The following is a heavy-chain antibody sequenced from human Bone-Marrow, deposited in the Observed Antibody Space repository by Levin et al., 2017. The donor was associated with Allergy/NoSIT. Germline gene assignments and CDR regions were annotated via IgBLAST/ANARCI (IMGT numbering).Heavy chain of an antibody. D-gene: IGHD2-8*01. CDR1: GFTFNIYD. J-gene: IGHJ6*02. CDR2: LSGRSDYT. Sequence: GGSLRLSCTASGFTFNIYDMSWVRQAPRRGLEWVSSLSGRSDYTYYADSVKGRFTISRDNSKNSLYLQMKNLRADDTAVYYCVRSQGRNRWSYYYYGMDVWGRGTTVTVSS. CDR3: VRSQGRNRWSYYYYGMDV. V-gene: IGHV3-21*04.